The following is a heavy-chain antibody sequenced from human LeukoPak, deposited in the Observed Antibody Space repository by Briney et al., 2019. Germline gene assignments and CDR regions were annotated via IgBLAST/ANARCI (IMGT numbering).Heavy chain of an antibody. CDR3: ARDRWYYENGGSFRLHWSLDL. J-gene: IGHJ2*01. V-gene: IGHV3-30*14. CDR2: ISYKGDNK. CDR1: GFTFSAYA. Sequence: GGSLRLSCEASGFTFSAYAMHWVCQAPGKGLEWVAVISYKGDNKYSADSVKGRFTISRDNSRNTLYLQMNSLRTEDTAMYYCARDRWYYENGGSFRLHWSLDLWGRGALVTVSS. D-gene: IGHD3-22*01.